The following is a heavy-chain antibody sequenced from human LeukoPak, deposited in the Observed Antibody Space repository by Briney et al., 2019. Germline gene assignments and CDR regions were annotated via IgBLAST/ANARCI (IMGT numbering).Heavy chain of an antibody. Sequence: SETLSLTCAVYGGSFSGYYWSWIRQPPGKGLEWIGEINHSGSTNYNPSLKSRVTISVDTSKNQFSLKLSSVTAADTAVYYCARAPAAMPEDFDYWGQGTLVTVSS. CDR1: GGSFSGYY. CDR3: ARAPAAMPEDFDY. D-gene: IGHD2-2*01. CDR2: INHSGST. V-gene: IGHV4-34*01. J-gene: IGHJ4*02.